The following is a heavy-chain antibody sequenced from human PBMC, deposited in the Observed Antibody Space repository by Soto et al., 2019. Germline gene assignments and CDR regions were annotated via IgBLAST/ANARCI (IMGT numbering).Heavy chain of an antibody. CDR3: AKDRFRSGGSCYTDY. J-gene: IGHJ4*02. V-gene: IGHV3-23*01. CDR1: GFIFSSFA. Sequence: GGSLRLSCAASGFIFSSFAMSWVRQAPGKGLEWVSTISGSDGSTYYADSVQGRFTISRDNSKNTLSLQMNSLRGEDTAVYYCAKDRFRSGGSCYTDYWGQGTLVTVSS. CDR2: ISGSDGST. D-gene: IGHD2-15*01.